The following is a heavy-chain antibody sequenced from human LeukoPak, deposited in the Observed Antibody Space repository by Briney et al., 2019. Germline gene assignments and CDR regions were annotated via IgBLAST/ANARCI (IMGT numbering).Heavy chain of an antibody. CDR1: GFTFSSYG. J-gene: IGHJ4*02. Sequence: GGSLRLPCAASGFTFSSYGMHWVRQAPGKGLEWVAFIRYDGSNKYYADSVKGRFTISRDNSKNTLYLQMNSLRAEDTAVYYCASLGGVTMIVVVEVYWGQGTLVTVSS. D-gene: IGHD3-22*01. V-gene: IGHV3-30*02. CDR2: IRYDGSNK. CDR3: ASLGGVTMIVVVEVY.